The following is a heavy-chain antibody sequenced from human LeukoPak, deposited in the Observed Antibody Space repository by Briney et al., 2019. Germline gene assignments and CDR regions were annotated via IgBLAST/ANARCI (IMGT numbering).Heavy chain of an antibody. V-gene: IGHV3-30*18. D-gene: IGHD2-15*01. CDR2: ISHDGSNK. CDR3: AKSLRYYCSGGSCYFDY. J-gene: IGHJ4*02. CDR1: GFTFSSYG. Sequence: PGGSLRLSCAASGFTFSSYGTHGVRQAPGKGLECVAVISHDGSNKYNADSARGRYNISRDKSKNKLYLQMNSLRAEDTAVYYCAKSLRYYCSGGSCYFDYWGQGTLVTVSS.